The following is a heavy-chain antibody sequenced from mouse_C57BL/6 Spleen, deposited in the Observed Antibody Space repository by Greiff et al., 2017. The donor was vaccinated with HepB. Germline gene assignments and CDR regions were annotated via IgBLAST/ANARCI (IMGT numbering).Heavy chain of an antibody. V-gene: IGHV3-6*01. J-gene: IGHJ1*03. Sequence: EVQLQESGPGLVKPSQSLSLTCSVTGYSITSGYYWNWIRQFPGNKLEWMGYISYDGSNNYNPSLKNRISITRDTSKNQFFLKLNSVTTEDTATYYCASIYYGNYNWYFDVWGTGTTVTVSS. CDR1: GYSITSGYY. CDR2: ISYDGSN. D-gene: IGHD2-1*01. CDR3: ASIYYGNYNWYFDV.